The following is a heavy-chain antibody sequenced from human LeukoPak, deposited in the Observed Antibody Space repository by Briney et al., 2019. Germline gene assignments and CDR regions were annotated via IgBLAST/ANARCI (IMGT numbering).Heavy chain of an antibody. CDR1: GFTFSSYG. Sequence: GRSLRLSCAASGFTFSSYGMHWVRQAPGKGLEWVAVIWYDGSNKYYADSVKGRFTISRDNSKNTLYLQMNSLRAEDTAVYHCARDTPKSSEDYYYYGMDVWGQGTTVTVSS. V-gene: IGHV3-33*01. CDR3: ARDTPKSSEDYYYYGMDV. J-gene: IGHJ6*02. CDR2: IWYDGSNK.